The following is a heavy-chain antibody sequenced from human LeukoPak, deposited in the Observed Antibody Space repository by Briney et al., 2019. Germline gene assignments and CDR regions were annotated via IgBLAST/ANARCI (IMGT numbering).Heavy chain of an antibody. J-gene: IGHJ4*02. V-gene: IGHV4-39*07. D-gene: IGHD3-22*01. CDR1: GGFITRTSYH. CDR3: ARDAGDYDSSGYYGYSKYYFDY. CDR2: VHYTGRT. Sequence: PSETLSLTCTVSGGFITRTSYHWGWIRQSPTTGLEWIGSVHYTGRTYYNPSLQSRVAISVDTAKNQFSLKLSSVTAADTAVYYCARDAGDYDSSGYYGYSKYYFDYWGQGTLVTVSS.